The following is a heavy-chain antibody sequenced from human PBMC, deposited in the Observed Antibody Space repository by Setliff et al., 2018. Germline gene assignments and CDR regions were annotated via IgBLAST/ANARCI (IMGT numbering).Heavy chain of an antibody. J-gene: IGHJ4*02. CDR1: GGTLTTFTTYS. CDR3: ARGSIVGPTRGDFDF. Sequence: SVKISCKASGGTLTTFTTYSLIWVRQAPGQGLEWMGGIIPITGTTNYAQRFQGRITISTDESSSTVYMEMSRLKSEDTAVYYCARGSIVGPTRGDFDFWGLGTLVTVSS. CDR2: IIPITGTT. D-gene: IGHD1-26*01. V-gene: IGHV1-69*16.